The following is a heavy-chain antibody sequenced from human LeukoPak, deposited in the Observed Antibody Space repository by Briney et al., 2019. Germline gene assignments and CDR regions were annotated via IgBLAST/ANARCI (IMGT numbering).Heavy chain of an antibody. CDR2: IYYSGST. V-gene: IGHV4-59*01. CDR1: GGSISSYY. CDR3: ARLGYSSGDT. Sequence: PSETLSLTCTVSGGSISSYYWSWIRQPPGKGLEWIGYIYYSGSTNYNPSLKSRVTISVDTSKNQFSLKLSSVTAADTVVYYCARLGYSSGDTWGQGTLVTVSS. J-gene: IGHJ4*02. D-gene: IGHD6-19*01.